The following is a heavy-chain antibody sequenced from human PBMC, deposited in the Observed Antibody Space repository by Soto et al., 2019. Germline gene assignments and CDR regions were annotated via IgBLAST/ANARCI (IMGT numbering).Heavy chain of an antibody. CDR1: GFTFSSYE. CDR3: ARDLLDHDYGDYLGYYYYGMDV. Sequence: EVQLVESGGGLVQPGGSLRLSCAASGFTFSSYEMNWVRQAPGKGLEWVSYISSSGSTIYYADSVKGRFTISRDNAKNSLYLQMNSLRAEDTAVYDCARDLLDHDYGDYLGYYYYGMDVWGQGTTVTVSS. D-gene: IGHD4-17*01. J-gene: IGHJ6*02. V-gene: IGHV3-48*03. CDR2: ISSSGSTI.